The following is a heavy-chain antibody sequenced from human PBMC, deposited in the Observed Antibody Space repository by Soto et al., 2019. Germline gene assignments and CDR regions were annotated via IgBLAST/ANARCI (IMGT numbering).Heavy chain of an antibody. Sequence: PSETLSLTCTVSGGSISSSSYYWGWIRQPPGKGLEWIGSIYYSGSTYYNPSLKSRVTISVDTSKNQFSLKLSSVTAADTAVYYCARHVLAAAGTGYYYYMDVCGKGTTVTVSS. V-gene: IGHV4-39*01. CDR3: ARHVLAAAGTGYYYYMDV. J-gene: IGHJ6*03. D-gene: IGHD6-13*01. CDR1: GGSISSSSYY. CDR2: IYYSGST.